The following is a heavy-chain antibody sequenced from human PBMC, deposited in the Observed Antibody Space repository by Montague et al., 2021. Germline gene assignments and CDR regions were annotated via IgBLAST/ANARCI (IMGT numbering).Heavy chain of an antibody. J-gene: IGHJ4*02. CDR2: ISWNSNTI. CDR3: AKEKGIALVRGLDY. D-gene: IGHD3-10*01. V-gene: IGHV3-9*01. CDR1: GFRFDDYT. Sequence: SLRLSCAASGFRFDDYTTHWVRQVPGKGLEWVSGISWNSNTIDYVDSVKGRFTISRDHAKNSLYLEMNSLRAEDTALYFCAKEKGIALVRGLDYWGQGTQVTVSS.